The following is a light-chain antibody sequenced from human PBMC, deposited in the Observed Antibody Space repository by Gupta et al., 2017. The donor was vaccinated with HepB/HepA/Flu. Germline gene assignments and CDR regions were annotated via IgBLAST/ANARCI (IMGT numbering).Light chain of an antibody. CDR2: RNN. CDR3: AAWDDSLSGQV. V-gene: IGLV1-47*01. J-gene: IGLJ3*02. Sequence: QSVLTQPPSASRTPGQRVTVPCSASSSNIGSNYVYWYQQLPGTAPKLLSYRNNQRPSGVPDRFSGSKSGTSASLAISGLRSEDEADYYCAAWDDSLSGQVFGGGTKLTVL. CDR1: SSNIGSNY.